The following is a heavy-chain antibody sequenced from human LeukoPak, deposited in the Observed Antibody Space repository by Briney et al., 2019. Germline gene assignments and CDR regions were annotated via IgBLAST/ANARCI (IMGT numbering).Heavy chain of an antibody. CDR3: ARGPDIVVVPAATYFDY. J-gene: IGHJ4*02. Sequence: PAETLSLTCTVSGGSISSYYWSWIRQPPGKGLEWIGYIFYSGSTNYNPSLKSRVTISVDTSKNQFSLKLSSVTAADTAVYYCARGPDIVVVPAATYFDYWGQGTLVTVSS. D-gene: IGHD2-2*01. CDR2: IFYSGST. CDR1: GGSISSYY. V-gene: IGHV4-59*12.